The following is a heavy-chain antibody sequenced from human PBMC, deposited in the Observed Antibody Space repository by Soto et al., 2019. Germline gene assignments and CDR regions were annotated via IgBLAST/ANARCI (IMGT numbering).Heavy chain of an antibody. J-gene: IGHJ6*02. CDR2: IYYSGST. CDR1: GGSISSYY. CDR3: ASLPPYCSGGTCYPRWYGMDV. Sequence: PSETLSLTCTVSGGSISSYYWSWIRQPPGKGLEWIGYIYYSGSTNYNPSLKSRVTISVDTSKNQFSLKLSSVTAADTAVYYCASLPPYCSGGTCYPRWYGMDVWGQGTTVTVSS. D-gene: IGHD2-15*01. V-gene: IGHV4-59*08.